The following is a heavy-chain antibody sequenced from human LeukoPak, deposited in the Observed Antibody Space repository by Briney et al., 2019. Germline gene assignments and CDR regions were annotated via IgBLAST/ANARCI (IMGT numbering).Heavy chain of an antibody. D-gene: IGHD2-15*01. Sequence: GGSLRLSCAASGFTFSSYGMHWVRQAPGKGLEWVAVISYDGSNKYYADSVKGRFTISRDNSKNTLYLQMNSLGAEDTAVYYCAKDLVVVAPSYAFDIWGQGTMVTVSS. V-gene: IGHV3-30*18. CDR2: ISYDGSNK. J-gene: IGHJ3*02. CDR3: AKDLVVVAPSYAFDI. CDR1: GFTFSSYG.